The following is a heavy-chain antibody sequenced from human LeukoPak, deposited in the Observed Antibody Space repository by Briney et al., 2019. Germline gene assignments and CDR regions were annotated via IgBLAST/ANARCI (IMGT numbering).Heavy chain of an antibody. D-gene: IGHD3-16*01. CDR1: GGSLNSDY. J-gene: IGHJ5*02. CDR3: ARVGGFHLQFDP. Sequence: SETLSLTCTVSGGSLNSDYWSWIRQPPGKGLEWIGYIYHSGGTYYNPSLESRVTVSVDTSKKHFSLKLTSVTAADTAVYYCARVGGFHLQFDPWGQGTLVTVSS. CDR2: IYHSGGT. V-gene: IGHV4-59*01.